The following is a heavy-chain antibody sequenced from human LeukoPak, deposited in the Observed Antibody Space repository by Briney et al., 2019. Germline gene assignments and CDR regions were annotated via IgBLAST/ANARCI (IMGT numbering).Heavy chain of an antibody. CDR3: AREGMELPEGGWFDP. CDR2: ISYGGSNK. D-gene: IGHD1-7*01. CDR1: GFSFSTQR. J-gene: IGHJ5*02. Sequence: PGGSLRLSCAASGFSFSTQRMHWVRQAPGKGLEWVAVISYGGSNKYYADSVKGRFTISRDNSKNTLYLQMNSLRAEDTAVYYCAREGMELPEGGWFDPWGQGTLVTVSS. V-gene: IGHV3-30*03.